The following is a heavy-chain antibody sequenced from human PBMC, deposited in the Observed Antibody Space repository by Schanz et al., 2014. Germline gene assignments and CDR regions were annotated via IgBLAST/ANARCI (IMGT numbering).Heavy chain of an antibody. V-gene: IGHV3-53*01. CDR2: LYINAGST. D-gene: IGHD2-21*01. CDR1: GFSVSTNY. Sequence: EVQLVESGGGLIQPGGSLRLSCAVSGFSVSTNYMSWARQAPGKGLEWISSLYINAGSTRYADSVKGRFFISRDSSMSPLFLQMNTLRADDTVIYICASDEGRDGYNLAFDVWGQGTLVTVSS. J-gene: IGHJ3*01. CDR3: ASDEGRDGYNLAFDV.